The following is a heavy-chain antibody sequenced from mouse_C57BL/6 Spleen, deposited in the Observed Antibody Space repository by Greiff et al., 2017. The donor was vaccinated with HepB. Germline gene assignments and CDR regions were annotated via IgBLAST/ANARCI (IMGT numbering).Heavy chain of an antibody. V-gene: IGHV1-69*01. D-gene: IGHD1-1*01. Sequence: QVQLQQPGAELVMPGASVKLSCKASGYTFTSYWMHWVKQRPGQGLEWIGEIDPSDSYTNYNQKFKGKSTLTVDKSSSTAYMQLSSLTSEDSAVYYCATPGYGSWDEFAYWGQGTLVTVSA. J-gene: IGHJ3*01. CDR1: GYTFTSYW. CDR2: IDPSDSYT. CDR3: ATPGYGSWDEFAY.